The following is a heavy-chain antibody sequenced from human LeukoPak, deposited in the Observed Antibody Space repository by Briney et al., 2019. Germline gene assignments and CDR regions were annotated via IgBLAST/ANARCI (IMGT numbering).Heavy chain of an antibody. CDR1: GGSFSGYY. V-gene: IGHV4-34*01. CDR3: ARAPLYWQDPFDF. D-gene: IGHD2-8*02. Sequence: PSETLSLTCAVYGGSFSGYYWSWIRQPPGKGLEWMGEINHSGTTNYNPSLKSRVTISVDTSKNQFALELTSVTAADTAMYYCARAPLYWQDPFDFWGQGTLVTVSS. CDR2: INHSGTT. J-gene: IGHJ4*02.